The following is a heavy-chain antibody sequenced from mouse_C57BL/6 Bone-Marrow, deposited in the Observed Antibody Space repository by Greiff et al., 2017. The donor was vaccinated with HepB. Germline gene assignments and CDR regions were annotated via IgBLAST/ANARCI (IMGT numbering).Heavy chain of an antibody. J-gene: IGHJ2*01. V-gene: IGHV1-55*01. CDR1: GYTFTSYW. CDR2: IYPGSGST. Sequence: VQLLQPGAELVKPGASVKLSCTASGYTFTSYWITWVKQRPGQGLEWIGDIYPGSGSTNYNEKFKSPATLTVDTSSSTSYMQLSSLTSEDSAVYCNSGEGGYWGQGTTLTVSS. CDR3: SGEGGY.